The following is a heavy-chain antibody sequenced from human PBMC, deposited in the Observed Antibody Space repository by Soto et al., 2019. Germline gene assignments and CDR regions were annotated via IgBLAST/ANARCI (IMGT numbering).Heavy chain of an antibody. V-gene: IGHV1-58*01. CDR1: GFTFTSSA. D-gene: IGHD2-15*01. CDR2: IVVGSGNT. Sequence: QMQLVQSGPEVKKPGTSVKVSCKASGFTFTSSAVQWVRQARGQRLEWIGWIVVGSGNTNYAQKFQERVTMTRDMTRSTAYMELSSLRSEDTAVYYCAADPLYCSGGSCYSDPWFDPWGQGTLVTVSS. CDR3: AADPLYCSGGSCYSDPWFDP. J-gene: IGHJ5*02.